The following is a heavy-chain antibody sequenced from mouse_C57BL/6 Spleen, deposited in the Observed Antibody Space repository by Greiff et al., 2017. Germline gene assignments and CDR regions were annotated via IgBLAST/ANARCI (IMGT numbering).Heavy chain of an antibody. V-gene: IGHV5-9-1*02. CDR1: GFTFSSYA. CDR3: TRATSLYGPFAY. Sequence: EVKLVESGEGLVKPGGSLKLSCAASGFTFSSYAMSWVRQTPEKRLEWVAYISSGGDYIYYADTVKGRFTISRDNARNTLYLQMSSLKSEDTAMYYCTRATSLYGPFAYWGQGTLVTVSA. CDR2: ISSGGDYI. D-gene: IGHD1-2*01. J-gene: IGHJ3*01.